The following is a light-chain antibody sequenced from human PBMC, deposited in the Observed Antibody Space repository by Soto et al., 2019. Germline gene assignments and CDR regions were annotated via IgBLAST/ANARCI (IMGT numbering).Light chain of an antibody. CDR3: LQDYSYPWT. Sequence: IQMTQSPPSLSASVGDRVTISCRASQGIRENLGWYQQKPWEAPKLLIYGSITLEDGVPARFSGSGSGADFTLTLSSLQPEDVGTYFCLQDYSYPWTFGQGTNVEIK. J-gene: IGKJ1*01. CDR2: GSI. V-gene: IGKV1-6*02. CDR1: QGIREN.